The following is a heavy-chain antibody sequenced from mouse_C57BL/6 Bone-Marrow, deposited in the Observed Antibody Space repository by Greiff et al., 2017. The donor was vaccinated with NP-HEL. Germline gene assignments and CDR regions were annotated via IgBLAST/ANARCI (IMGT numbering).Heavy chain of an antibody. J-gene: IGHJ2*01. CDR2: IYPGSGST. CDR1: GYTFTSYW. Sequence: QVQLKEPGAELVKPGASVKMSCKASGYTFTSYWITWVKQRPGQGLEWIGDIYPGSGSTNYNEKFKSKATLTVDTSSSTAYMQLSSLTSEDSAVYYCAKSYGNFDYWGQGTTLTVSS. V-gene: IGHV1-55*01. D-gene: IGHD2-1*01. CDR3: AKSYGNFDY.